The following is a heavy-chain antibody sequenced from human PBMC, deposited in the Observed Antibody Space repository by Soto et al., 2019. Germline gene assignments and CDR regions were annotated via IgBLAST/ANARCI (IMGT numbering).Heavy chain of an antibody. D-gene: IGHD2-8*01. CDR3: ARGPPVLIVYATQNVDP. V-gene: IGHV1-2*04. CDR1: GYTFTGYY. J-gene: IGHJ5*02. CDR2: INPNSGGT. Sequence: ASVKVSCKASGYTFTGYYMHWVRQAPGQGLEWMGWINPNSGGTNYAQKFQGWVTMTRDTSISTAYMELSRLRSDDTAVYYCARGPPVLIVYATQNVDPWGQGTLVTVSS.